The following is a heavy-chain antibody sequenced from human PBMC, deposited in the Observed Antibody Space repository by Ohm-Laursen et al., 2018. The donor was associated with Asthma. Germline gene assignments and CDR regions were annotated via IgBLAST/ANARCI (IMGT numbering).Heavy chain of an antibody. CDR3: AREARTSDYFDY. Sequence: SLRLSCTASGFTFSSYGMHWVRQAPGKGLEWVAVIWYDGSNKYYADSVKGRFTISRDNSKNTLYLQMNSLRAEDTAVYYCAREARTSDYFDYGGQGTPVTVSS. CDR2: IWYDGSNK. D-gene: IGHD2-2*01. V-gene: IGHV3-33*01. J-gene: IGHJ4*02. CDR1: GFTFSSYG.